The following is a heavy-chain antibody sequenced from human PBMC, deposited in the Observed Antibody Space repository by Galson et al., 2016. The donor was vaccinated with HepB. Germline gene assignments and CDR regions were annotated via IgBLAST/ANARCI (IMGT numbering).Heavy chain of an antibody. V-gene: IGHV3-48*03. CDR2: ISATGTTI. CDR1: GFTFMSYN. Sequence: SLRLSCAASGFTFMSYNMNWVRQAPGKGPEWISYISATGTTIEYADSVKGRFTISRDNAKNSLYLQMNSLRAEDTAVYYCARHSRATFGEPNWFDPWGQGNLVTVSS. D-gene: IGHD3-3*01. J-gene: IGHJ5*02. CDR3: ARHSRATFGEPNWFDP.